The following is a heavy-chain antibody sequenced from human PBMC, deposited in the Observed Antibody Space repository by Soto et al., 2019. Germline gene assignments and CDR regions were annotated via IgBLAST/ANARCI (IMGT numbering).Heavy chain of an antibody. V-gene: IGHV3-23*01. Sequence: PGGSLRLSCAASGFTFSTYAMSWVRQAPGKGLEWVSAISGSGGSTYYADSVKGRFTISRDNSKNTLYLQMNSLRAEDTAVYYCARDVLGSGALFYYYYGMDVWGQGTTVTVSS. CDR1: GFTFSTYA. CDR2: ISGSGGST. D-gene: IGHD3-10*01. J-gene: IGHJ6*02. CDR3: ARDVLGSGALFYYYYGMDV.